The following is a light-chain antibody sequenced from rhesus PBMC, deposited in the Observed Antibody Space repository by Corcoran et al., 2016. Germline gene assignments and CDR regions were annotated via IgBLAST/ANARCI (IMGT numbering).Light chain of an antibody. V-gene: IGKV1-22*01. CDR2: KAS. Sequence: DIQMTQPPSSLSASVGDTVTITCRASQGICSWLAWYQQKPGKAPKFLSYKASSLQSGVPSRFSGRGSGKDFTLTIRSLQSEDFATYNCQQYSSRPFTFGPGAKLDIK. CDR1: QGICSW. J-gene: IGKJ3*01. CDR3: QQYSSRPFT.